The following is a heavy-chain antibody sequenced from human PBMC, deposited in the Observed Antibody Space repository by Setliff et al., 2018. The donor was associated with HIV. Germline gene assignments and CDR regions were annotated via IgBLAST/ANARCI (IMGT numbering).Heavy chain of an antibody. J-gene: IGHJ6*03. V-gene: IGHV4-31*11. CDR3: ARGGGSRAATSSYYYMDV. Sequence: SETLSLTCAVSGDSISASYWGWIRQHPGKGLEWIGYIYHNGSTYYNPSLKSRLIISVDTSKNQFSLKLSSVTAADTAVYYCARGGGSRAATSSYYYMDVWGKGATVTVSS. CDR1: GDSISASY. D-gene: IGHD2-15*01. CDR2: IYHNGST.